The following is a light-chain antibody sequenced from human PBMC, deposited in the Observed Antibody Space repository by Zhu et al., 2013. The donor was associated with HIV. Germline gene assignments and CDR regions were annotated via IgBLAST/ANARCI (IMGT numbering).Light chain of an antibody. J-gene: IGKJ2*03. CDR2: DVS. CDR1: QGISNS. V-gene: IGKV1-13*02. Sequence: AIQMTQSPSSLSASVGDRVTITCRASQGISNSLAWYQHKPGKVPKLLIYDVSTLESGVPSRFSGSGSGTLFTLTISSLEPEDFAIYYCQQRSNWYSFGQGTKLEIK. CDR3: QQRSNWYS.